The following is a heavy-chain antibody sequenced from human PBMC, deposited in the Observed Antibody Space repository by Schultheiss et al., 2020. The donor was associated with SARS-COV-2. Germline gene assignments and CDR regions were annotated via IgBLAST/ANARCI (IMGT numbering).Heavy chain of an antibody. Sequence: GGSLRLSCAASGFTFSNYAMSWVRQAPGKGLEWVSSITGSGSKTYYADSVKGRFTISRDSSKNTLYLQMNSLRAEDTAVYYCAKDPNYDFWSGYPNFDYWGQGTLVTVSS. CDR2: ITGSGSKT. CDR3: AKDPNYDFWSGYPNFDY. CDR1: GFTFSNYA. V-gene: IGHV3-23*01. J-gene: IGHJ4*02. D-gene: IGHD3-3*01.